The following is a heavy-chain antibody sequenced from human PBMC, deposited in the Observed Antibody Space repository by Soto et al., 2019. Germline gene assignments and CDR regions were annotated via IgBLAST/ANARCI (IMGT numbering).Heavy chain of an antibody. CDR2: ISTYNGNT. CDR3: ARDLIAATGADY. J-gene: IGHJ4*02. CDR1: GYTFTSYG. V-gene: IGHV1-18*01. Sequence: QVQLVQSGAEVKKPGASVTVSCKPSGYTFTSYGISWVRLAPGQGPEWTGWISTYNGNTNYAQKFQGRVTMATDTATSTAYMELRSLRSDDTAVYYWARDLIAATGADYWGQGTLVTVSS. D-gene: IGHD6-13*01.